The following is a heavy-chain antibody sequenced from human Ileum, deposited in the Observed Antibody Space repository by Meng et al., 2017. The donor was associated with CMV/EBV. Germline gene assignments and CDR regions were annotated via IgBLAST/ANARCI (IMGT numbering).Heavy chain of an antibody. J-gene: IGHJ6*02. D-gene: IGHD2-2*01. V-gene: IGHV3-21*01. Sequence: GGSLRLSCAASGFTFSSYSMNWVRQAPGKGLEWVSSISSSSSYIYYADSVKGRFTISRDNAKNSLYLQMNSLRAEDTAVYYCARGLPRQYCSSTSCQDYYYYYYGMDVWGQGNTVNGAS. CDR2: ISSSSSYI. CDR1: GFTFSSYS. CDR3: ARGLPRQYCSSTSCQDYYYYYYGMDV.